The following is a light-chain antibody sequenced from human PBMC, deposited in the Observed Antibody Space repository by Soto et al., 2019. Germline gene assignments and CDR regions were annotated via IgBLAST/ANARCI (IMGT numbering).Light chain of an antibody. Sequence: QSALTQPASVSGCPGQSITISCTGTSSDVGGYNYVSWYQQHPGKAPKLMIYEVSNRPSGVSNRFSGSRSGNTASLTISGLQAEDEADYYCSSYTSSNTLVVFGTGTKVTVL. CDR1: SSDVGGYNY. V-gene: IGLV2-14*01. J-gene: IGLJ1*01. CDR3: SSYTSSNTLVV. CDR2: EVS.